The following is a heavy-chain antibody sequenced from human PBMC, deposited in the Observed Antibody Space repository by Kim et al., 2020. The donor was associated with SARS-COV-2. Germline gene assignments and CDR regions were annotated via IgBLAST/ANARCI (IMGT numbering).Heavy chain of an antibody. V-gene: IGHV1-69*01. CDR3: ARDRVGATISGWFDP. D-gene: IGHD1-26*01. J-gene: IGHJ5*02. Sequence: QKFQGRVTINADESTSTAYMELSSLRSEDTAVYYCARDRVGATISGWFDPWGQGTLVTVSS.